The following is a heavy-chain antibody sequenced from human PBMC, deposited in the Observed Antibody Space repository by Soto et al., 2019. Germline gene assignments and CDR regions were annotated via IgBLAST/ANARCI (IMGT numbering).Heavy chain of an antibody. Sequence: SVKVSCKASGGTFGGYPISWVRQAPGQGLEWMGGIIPFFGATNYAQKFQGRVRITADESTSTAYMELSSLRSEDTAFYYCARESPGEYSSTTEYNWFDPWGQGTLVTVSS. CDR2: IIPFFGAT. V-gene: IGHV1-69*13. D-gene: IGHD6-6*01. CDR1: GGTFGGYP. J-gene: IGHJ5*02. CDR3: ARESPGEYSSTTEYNWFDP.